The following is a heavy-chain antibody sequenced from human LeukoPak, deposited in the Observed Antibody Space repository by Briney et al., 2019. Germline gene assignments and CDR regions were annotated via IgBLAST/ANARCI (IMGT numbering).Heavy chain of an antibody. CDR1: GYSINSHYF. V-gene: IGHV4-38-2*01. D-gene: IGHD2-15*01. Sequence: EPSETLSLTCAVSGYSINSHYFWNWIRQSPGKGLEWIASIRHIGDSYYNPSLRSRVSIWLDTSKNQFSLSLTSVTAADTAVYFCATCAPFVAGGLDYWGQGSLVTVSS. CDR3: ATCAPFVAGGLDY. J-gene: IGHJ4*02. CDR2: IRHIGDS.